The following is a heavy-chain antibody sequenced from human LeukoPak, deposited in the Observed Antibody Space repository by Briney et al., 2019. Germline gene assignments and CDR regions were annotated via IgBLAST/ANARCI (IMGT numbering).Heavy chain of an antibody. D-gene: IGHD1-1*01. CDR1: GYSFTSYW. J-gene: IGHJ6*02. Sequence: LGESLKISCKGSGYSFTSYWISWVRQMPGKGLEWTGIIYPGDSDTRYSPSFQGQVTISADKSISTAYLQWSGLKASDTAMYYCARHRVDINSPRGMDVWGQGTTVTVSS. V-gene: IGHV5-51*01. CDR3: ARHRVDINSPRGMDV. CDR2: IYPGDSDT.